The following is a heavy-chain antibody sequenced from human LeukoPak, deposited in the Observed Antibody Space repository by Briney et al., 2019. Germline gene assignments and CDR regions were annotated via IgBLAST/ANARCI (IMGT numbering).Heavy chain of an antibody. V-gene: IGHV4-34*01. J-gene: IGHJ6*02. D-gene: IGHD2-8*02. CDR1: GGSFSGYY. CDR2: INHSGST. CDR3: ARGRRYWAFDV. Sequence: PSETLSLTCAVYGGSFSGYYWSWIRQPPGKGLEWIGEINHSGSTNYNPSLKSRVTISVDTSKNQFSLKLSSVTAADTAVYYCARGRRYWAFDVWGQGTTVTVSS.